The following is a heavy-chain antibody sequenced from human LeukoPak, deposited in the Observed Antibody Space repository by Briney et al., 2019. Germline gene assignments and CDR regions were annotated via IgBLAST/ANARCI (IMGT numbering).Heavy chain of an antibody. CDR2: IYYSGST. J-gene: IGHJ2*01. V-gene: IGHV4-59*01. Sequence: KTSETLSLTCTVSGGSISSYHWSWIRQPPGKGLEWIGYIYYSGSTNYNPSLKSRVTISVDTSKNQFSLKLSSVTAADTAVYYCARGPLGWNDGRYFDLWGRGTLVTVSS. CDR3: ARGPLGWNDGRYFDL. CDR1: GGSISSYH. D-gene: IGHD1-1*01.